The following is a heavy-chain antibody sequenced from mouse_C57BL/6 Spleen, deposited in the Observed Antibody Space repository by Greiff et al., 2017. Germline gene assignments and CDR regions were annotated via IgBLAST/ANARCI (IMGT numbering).Heavy chain of an antibody. D-gene: IGHD1-1*01. V-gene: IGHV1-5*01. CDR1: GYTFTSSW. J-gene: IGHJ2*01. Sequence: EVQLQQSGTVLARPGASVKMSCKTSGYTFTSSWMHWVKQRPGQGLEWIGAIYPGNSDTSYNQKFKGKAKLTAVTSASTAYMELSSLTNEDSAVYYCTRRTVVARYYFDYWGQGTTLTVSS. CDR2: IYPGNSDT. CDR3: TRRTVVARYYFDY.